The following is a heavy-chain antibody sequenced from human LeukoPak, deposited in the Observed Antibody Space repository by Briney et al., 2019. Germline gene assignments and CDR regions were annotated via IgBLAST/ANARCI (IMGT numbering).Heavy chain of an antibody. CDR3: AREPDGASHIDY. CDR2: IYSCGSP. J-gene: IGHJ4*02. Sequence: GGSLRLSRASSGFTVSSHYMSWVRPAPGKGLEGVSVIYSCGSPYYAVSVKGRFHISRHNSKNPLYLQMNSLRAEDTAVYYCAREPDGASHIDYWGKGTLVSVSS. V-gene: IGHV3-66*03. CDR1: GFTVSSHY. D-gene: IGHD3-16*01.